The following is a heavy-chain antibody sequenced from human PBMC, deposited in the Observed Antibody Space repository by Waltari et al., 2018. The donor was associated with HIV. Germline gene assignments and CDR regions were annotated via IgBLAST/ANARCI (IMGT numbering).Heavy chain of an antibody. CDR3: ARGNSMLRMAELDY. V-gene: IGHV1-18*01. D-gene: IGHD3-10*02. J-gene: IGHJ4*02. CDR1: GYSFRNYA. CDR2: FSAYNRDS. Sequence: QVNLVQSGAEVKKPGASVKISCEASGYSFRNYAINWVRPAPGQGLEGMGGFSAYNRDSKYAEKLQGRVTITTDTSTNTAYIEIRSLRSDDTAVYFCARGNSMLRMAELDYWGQGTLVTVSS.